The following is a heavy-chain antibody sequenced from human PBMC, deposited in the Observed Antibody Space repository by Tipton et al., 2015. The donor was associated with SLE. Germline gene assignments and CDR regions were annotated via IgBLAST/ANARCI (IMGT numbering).Heavy chain of an antibody. CDR3: ARGPPRLVWYYFDY. Sequence: TLSLTCTVSGGSISGGGYSWSWIRQSPGKGLEWIGYIYYSGSTNYNPSLKSQVTMSVDTSKNQFSLKLSSVTAADTAVYYCARGPPRLVWYYFDYWGQGTLVTASS. D-gene: IGHD3-16*01. CDR2: IYYSGST. CDR1: GGSISGGGYS. J-gene: IGHJ4*02. V-gene: IGHV4-61*08.